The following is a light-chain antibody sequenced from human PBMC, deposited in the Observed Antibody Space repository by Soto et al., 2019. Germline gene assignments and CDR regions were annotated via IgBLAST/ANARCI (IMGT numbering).Light chain of an antibody. Sequence: QSALTQPASVSGSPGQSITISCTGTSSDVGGYNYVSWYQHHPCKAPKLMIYDVSNRPSGVSNRFSGSKSGNTASLTISGLQPEDEADYYCSSYTTSNTRQIVFGTGTKVTVL. J-gene: IGLJ1*01. CDR1: SSDVGGYNY. V-gene: IGLV2-14*03. CDR3: SSYTTSNTRQIV. CDR2: DVS.